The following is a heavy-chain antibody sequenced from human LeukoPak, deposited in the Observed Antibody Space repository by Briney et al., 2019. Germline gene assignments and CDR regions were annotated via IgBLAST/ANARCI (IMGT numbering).Heavy chain of an antibody. CDR3: ARDDTGTNLKPFDY. D-gene: IGHD1-1*01. J-gene: IGHJ4*02. V-gene: IGHV4-39*07. Sequence: SETLSLTCTVSGGSISSSSYYWGWIRQPPGKGLEWIGSIYYSGSTYYNPSLKSRVTISVDASKNQFSLKLSSVTAADTAVYYCARDDTGTNLKPFDYWGQGTLVTVSS. CDR2: IYYSGST. CDR1: GGSISSSSYY.